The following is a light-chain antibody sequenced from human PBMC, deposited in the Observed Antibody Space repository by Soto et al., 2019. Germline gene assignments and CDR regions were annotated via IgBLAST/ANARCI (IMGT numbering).Light chain of an antibody. CDR2: AAS. CDR3: LQYNNWPALT. V-gene: IGKV3-15*01. Sequence: EIVMTQSPATLSVSPGERATLSCRASQSVNRNLAWYQQKPGQAPRLLIYAASTRATGIPARFSGSGSGTEFTLTISSLQSEDFAVYYCLQYNNWPALTFGGGTKVDIK. J-gene: IGKJ4*01. CDR1: QSVNRN.